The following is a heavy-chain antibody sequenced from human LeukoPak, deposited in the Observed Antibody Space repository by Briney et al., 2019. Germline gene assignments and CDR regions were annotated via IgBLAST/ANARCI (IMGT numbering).Heavy chain of an antibody. CDR3: ANFPYCSSTSCWVPVDY. Sequence: ETLSLTCAVYGGSFSGYYWSWIRQAPGKGLEWVSGINWNGGSTYYADSVKGRFTISRDNSKNTLYLQMNSLRAEDTAVYYCANFPYCSSTSCWVPVDYWGQGTLVTVSS. CDR1: GGSFSGYY. CDR2: INWNGGST. D-gene: IGHD2-2*01. J-gene: IGHJ4*02. V-gene: IGHV3-23*01.